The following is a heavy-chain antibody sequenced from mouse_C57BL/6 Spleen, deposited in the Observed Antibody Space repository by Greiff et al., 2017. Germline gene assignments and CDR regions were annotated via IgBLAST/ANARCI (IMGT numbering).Heavy chain of an antibody. CDR1: GYTFTSYW. CDR2: IDPSDSET. Sequence: QVQLKQPGAELVRPGSSVKLSCKASGYTFTSYWMHWVKQRPIQGLAWIGNIDPSDSETHYNQKFKDKATLTVDKSSSTAYMQLSSLTSEDSAVYYCARLRITTDWYFDVWGTGTTVTVSS. D-gene: IGHD1-1*01. J-gene: IGHJ1*03. V-gene: IGHV1-52*01. CDR3: ARLRITTDWYFDV.